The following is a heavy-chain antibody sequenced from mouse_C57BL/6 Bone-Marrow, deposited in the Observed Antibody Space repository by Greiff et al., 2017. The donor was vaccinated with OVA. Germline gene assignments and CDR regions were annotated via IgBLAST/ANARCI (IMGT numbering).Heavy chain of an antibody. CDR1: GYTFTSYG. CDR2: IYPRSGNT. J-gene: IGHJ3*01. CDR3: ARSHQAWFAY. V-gene: IGHV1-81*01. Sequence: QVQLQQSGAELARPGASVKLSCKASGYTFTSYGISWVKQRTGQGLEWIGEIYPRSGNTYYNEKFKGTATLTADKSSSTAYMELRSLPAADSAVYFCARSHQAWFAYWSEGILVTVSA.